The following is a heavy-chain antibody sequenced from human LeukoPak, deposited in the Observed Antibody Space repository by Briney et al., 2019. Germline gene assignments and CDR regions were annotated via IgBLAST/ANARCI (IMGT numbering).Heavy chain of an antibody. CDR1: GFTFSIYA. CDR2: ISGSGGST. J-gene: IGHJ4*02. CDR3: AKALGFWSGYYPTYFDY. V-gene: IGHV3-23*01. D-gene: IGHD3-3*01. Sequence: GGSLRLSCAASGFTFSIYAMSWVRQAPGKGLEWVSAISGSGGSTYYADSVKGRFTISRDNSKNTLYLQMNSLRAEDTAVYYCAKALGFWSGYYPTYFDYWGQGTLVTVSS.